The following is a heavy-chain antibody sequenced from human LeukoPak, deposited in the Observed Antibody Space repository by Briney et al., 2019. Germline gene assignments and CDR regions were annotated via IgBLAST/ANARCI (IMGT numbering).Heavy chain of an antibody. J-gene: IGHJ5*02. V-gene: IGHV1-18*01. D-gene: IGHD1-26*01. Sequence: ASVTVSCKSSRYIYTSCGISSVRQATGQGLEGMGWISAYKGNTNYAQKLQVRVTMTTDTSTSTVYMERRSLRSDDTAVYDSARDRGSYREGGNNGFDPWGQGTLVTVSS. CDR1: RYIYTSCG. CDR3: ARDRGSYREGGNNGFDP. CDR2: ISAYKGNT.